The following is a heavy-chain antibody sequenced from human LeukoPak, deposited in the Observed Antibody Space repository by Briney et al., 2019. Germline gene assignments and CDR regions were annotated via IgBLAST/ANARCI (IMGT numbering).Heavy chain of an antibody. D-gene: IGHD3-10*01. CDR2: ISSSSSYI. CDR1: GFTFSSYS. V-gene: IGHV3-21*01. Sequence: GGSLRLSCAASGFTFSSYSMNWVRQAPGKGLECVSSISSSSSYIYYADSVKGRFTISRDNAKNSLYLQMNSLRAEDTAVYYCARERDYYGSGSVDYWGQGTLVTVSS. J-gene: IGHJ4*02. CDR3: ARERDYYGSGSVDY.